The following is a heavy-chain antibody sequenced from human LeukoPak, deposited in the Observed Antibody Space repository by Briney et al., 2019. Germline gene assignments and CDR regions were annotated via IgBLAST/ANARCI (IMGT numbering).Heavy chain of an antibody. CDR1: GFTFSSYD. J-gene: IGHJ4*02. CDR2: IRYDGSNK. Sequence: PGGSLRLSCAASGFTFSSYDIHWVRQAPGKGLEWVAFIRYDGSNKYYADSVRGRFTISRDNSKNTLYLQMNSLRAEDTAVYFCAKGKYNFDYWGQGTLVTVSS. V-gene: IGHV3-30*02. D-gene: IGHD1-1*01. CDR3: AKGKYNFDY.